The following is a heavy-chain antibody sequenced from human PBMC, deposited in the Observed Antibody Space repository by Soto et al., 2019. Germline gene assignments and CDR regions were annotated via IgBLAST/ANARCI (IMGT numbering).Heavy chain of an antibody. CDR1: GFTFSSYG. Sequence: QVQLVESGGGVVQPGRSLRLSCAASGFTFSSYGMHWVRQAPGKGLEWVAVISYDGSNKYYADSVKGRFTISRDNSKTTLYLQMNSLRAEDTAVYYCMALSALYDAFDIWGQGTMVTVSS. CDR2: ISYDGSNK. D-gene: IGHD3-16*01. V-gene: IGHV3-30*03. CDR3: MALSALYDAFDI. J-gene: IGHJ3*02.